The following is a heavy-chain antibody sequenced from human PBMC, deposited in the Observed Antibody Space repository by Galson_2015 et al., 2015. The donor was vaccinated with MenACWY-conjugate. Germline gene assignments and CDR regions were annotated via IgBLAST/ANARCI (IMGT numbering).Heavy chain of an antibody. CDR3: ARVQEKNWFDP. J-gene: IGHJ5*02. D-gene: IGHD1-1*01. CDR1: GGSISSSSYY. CDR2: IYYSGGT. V-gene: IGHV4-39*07. Sequence: ETLSLTCTVSGGSISSSSYYWGWIRQPPGKGLEWIGSIYYSGGTYYNPSLKSRVTISVDTSKNQFSLKLSSVTAADTAVYYCARVQEKNWFDPWGQGTLVTVSS.